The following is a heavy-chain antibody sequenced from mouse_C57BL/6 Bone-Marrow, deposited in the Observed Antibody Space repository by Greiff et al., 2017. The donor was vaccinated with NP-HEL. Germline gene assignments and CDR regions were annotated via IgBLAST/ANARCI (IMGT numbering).Heavy chain of an antibody. CDR2: ISSGGSYP. J-gene: IGHJ1*03. CDR3: ARHLGLGYWYFDV. V-gene: IGHV5-6*02. D-gene: IGHD4-1*01. CDR1: GFTFSSYG. Sequence: DVKLVESGGDLVKPGGSLKLSCAASGFTFSSYGMSWVRQTPDKRLEWVATISSGGSYPYYPDSVKGRFTISRDNAKNTLYLQMSSLKSEDTAMYYCARHLGLGYWYFDVWGTGTTVTVSS.